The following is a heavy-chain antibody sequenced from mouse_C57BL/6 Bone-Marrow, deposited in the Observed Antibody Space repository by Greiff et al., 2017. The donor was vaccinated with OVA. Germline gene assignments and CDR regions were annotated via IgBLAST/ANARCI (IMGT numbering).Heavy chain of an antibody. Sequence: VQLKESGPELVKPGASVKIPCKASGYTFTDYNMDWVKQSHGKSLEWIGDINPNNGGTIYNQKFKGKATLTVDKSSSTAYMELRSLTSEDTAVYYCARVTTVDAYWGQGTLVTVSA. J-gene: IGHJ3*01. CDR3: ARVTTVDAY. CDR1: GYTFTDYN. CDR2: INPNNGGT. V-gene: IGHV1-18*01. D-gene: IGHD1-1*01.